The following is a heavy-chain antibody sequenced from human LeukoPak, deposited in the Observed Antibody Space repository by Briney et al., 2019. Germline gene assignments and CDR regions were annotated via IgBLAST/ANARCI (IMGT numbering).Heavy chain of an antibody. CDR3: ARDDGVIIADWYFDL. J-gene: IGHJ2*01. D-gene: IGHD2-21*01. Sequence: GGSLRLSCEASGFTFSSYAMHWVRQAPGKGLEWVAFISYDGSKKYYTDSVKGRFTISRDNARDTLSLQMNSLRVEDTAVYYCARDDGVIIADWYFDLWGRGTLVTISS. CDR2: ISYDGSKK. V-gene: IGHV3-30-3*01. CDR1: GFTFSSYA.